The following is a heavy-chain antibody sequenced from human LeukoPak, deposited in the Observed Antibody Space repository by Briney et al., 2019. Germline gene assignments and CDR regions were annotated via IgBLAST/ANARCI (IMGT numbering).Heavy chain of an antibody. D-gene: IGHD3-10*01. Sequence: GGSLRLSCAASGFIFSNHWMHWVRQAPGKGLQWVAFIRYDGSNTKYLDSVQGRFTISRDNSKNTLYLQMNSLRAEDTAVYYCARDAHTGSGTYWGGVDYYYGLDVWGQGTTVTVSS. V-gene: IGHV3-30*02. CDR1: GFIFSNHW. CDR2: IRYDGSNT. CDR3: ARDAHTGSGTYWGGVDYYYGLDV. J-gene: IGHJ6*02.